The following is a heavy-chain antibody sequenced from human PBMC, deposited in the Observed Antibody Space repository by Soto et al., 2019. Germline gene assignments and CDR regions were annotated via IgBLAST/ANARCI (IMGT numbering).Heavy chain of an antibody. CDR2: IKEDGSVK. CDR1: PLTFSPYL. V-gene: IGHV3-7*03. J-gene: IGHJ4*02. CDR3: ARDVLSEYASILDV. Sequence: LXLACEGFPLTFSPYLMTWIRQEPGKGLEWVASIKEDGSVKNYADSVKGRFTVSRDNVKRAMFQQMTPVRADDTDVYFCARDVLSEYASILDVWGRGARVTVSP. D-gene: IGHD3-3*01.